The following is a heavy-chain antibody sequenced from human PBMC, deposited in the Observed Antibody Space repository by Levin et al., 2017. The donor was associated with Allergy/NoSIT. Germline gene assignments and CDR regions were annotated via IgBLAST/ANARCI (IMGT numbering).Heavy chain of an antibody. CDR1: GFTFPNYY. D-gene: IGHD5-24*01. CDR2: ISGSGHET. J-gene: IGHJ4*02. V-gene: IGHV3-23*01. Sequence: HAGGSLRLSCVASGFTFPNYYMNWVRQAPGKGLEWVSGISGSGHETHYADSVKGRFTISRDNSRKTLFLHMSSLSAEDTALYYCAKRRRDGHNSDIDYWGQGTLVTVSS. CDR3: AKRRRDGHNSDIDY.